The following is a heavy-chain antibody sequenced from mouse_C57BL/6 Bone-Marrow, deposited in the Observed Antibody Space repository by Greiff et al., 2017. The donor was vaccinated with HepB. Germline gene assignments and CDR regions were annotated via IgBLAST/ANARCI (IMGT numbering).Heavy chain of an antibody. D-gene: IGHD1-1*01. J-gene: IGHJ1*03. CDR3: AREITTVVSWYFDV. V-gene: IGHV7-1*01. CDR1: GFTFSDFY. Sequence: EVQLVESGGGLVQSGRSLRLSCATSGFTFSDFYMEWVRQAPGKGLEWIAASRNKANDYTTEYSASVKGRFIVSRDTSQSILYLQMNALRAEDTAIYYCAREITTVVSWYFDVWGTGTTVTVSS. CDR2: SRNKANDYTT.